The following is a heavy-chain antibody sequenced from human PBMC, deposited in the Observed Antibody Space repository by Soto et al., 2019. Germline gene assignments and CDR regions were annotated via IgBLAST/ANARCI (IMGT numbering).Heavy chain of an antibody. CDR3: ARDECSGGSCTNNWFDP. Sequence: QVQLVQSGAEVKKPGASVKVSCKASGYTFTSYYMHWVRQAPGQGLEWMGIINPSGGSTSYAQKFQGRVTMTRDTSTSTVYMELSSLRSEDTAVYYCARDECSGGSCTNNWFDPWGQGTLVTVSS. D-gene: IGHD2-15*01. CDR2: INPSGGST. CDR1: GYTFTSYY. V-gene: IGHV1-46*01. J-gene: IGHJ5*02.